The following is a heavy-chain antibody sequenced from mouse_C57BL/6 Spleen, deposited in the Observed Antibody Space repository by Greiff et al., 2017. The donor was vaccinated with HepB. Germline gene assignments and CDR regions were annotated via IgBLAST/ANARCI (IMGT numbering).Heavy chain of an antibody. CDR2: IYPGGGYT. CDR1: GYTFTNYW. D-gene: IGHD1-1*01. CDR3: ARESTVVGGGYAMDY. V-gene: IGHV1-63*01. J-gene: IGHJ4*01. Sequence: VQLQQSGAELVRPGTSVKMSCKASGYTFTNYWIGWAKQRPGHGLEWIGDIYPGGGYTNYNEKFKGKATLTADKSSSTAYMQFSSLTSEDSAMYYCARESTVVGGGYAMDYWGQGTSVTVSS.